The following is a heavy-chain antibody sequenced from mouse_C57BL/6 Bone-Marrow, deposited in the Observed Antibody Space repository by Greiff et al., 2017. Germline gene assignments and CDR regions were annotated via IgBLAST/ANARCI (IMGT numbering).Heavy chain of an antibody. V-gene: IGHV14-4*01. Sequence: EVQGVESGAELVRPGASVKLSCTASGFNIKDDYIHWVKQRPEQGLEWIGWIDPEIGDTEYASKFKGKATITSDTSSNTAYLKLSSLTSEYTAVYYCSSFDGNYFDFWCQGTPLTVAS. CDR3: SSFDGNYFDF. CDR2: IDPEIGDT. CDR1: GFNIKDDY. J-gene: IGHJ2*01. D-gene: IGHD2-3*01.